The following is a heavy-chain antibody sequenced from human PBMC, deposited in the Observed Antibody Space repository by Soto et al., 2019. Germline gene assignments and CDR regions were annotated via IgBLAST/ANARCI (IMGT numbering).Heavy chain of an antibody. CDR1: RGSIGGYY. V-gene: IGHV4-59*01. J-gene: IGHJ4*02. Sequence: SETLSLTCTVSRGSIGGYYWSWIRQPPGKGLEWIGNIYYTGSTNYNPSRKSRVTISVDTSKNQFSLKLTSVTAADTAVYYCVRVGGYYGDYPNFDYWGQGTLVTVSS. CDR2: IYYTGST. D-gene: IGHD4-17*01. CDR3: VRVGGYYGDYPNFDY.